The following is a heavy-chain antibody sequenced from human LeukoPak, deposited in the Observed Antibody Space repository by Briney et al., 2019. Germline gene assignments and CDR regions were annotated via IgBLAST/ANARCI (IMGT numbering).Heavy chain of an antibody. Sequence: PGGSLRLSCAASEFTFNRYWMSWVRQAPGKGLEWVANIKHDGSEAHYVDSVKGRFTISRDNAKNSLSFQMNSLNVDDTGVYFYTRDALFGSGRTHLDFWSQGTLVSVSS. J-gene: IGHJ4*02. D-gene: IGHD3-10*01. V-gene: IGHV3-7*04. CDR3: TRDALFGSGRTHLDF. CDR1: EFTFNRYW. CDR2: IKHDGSEA.